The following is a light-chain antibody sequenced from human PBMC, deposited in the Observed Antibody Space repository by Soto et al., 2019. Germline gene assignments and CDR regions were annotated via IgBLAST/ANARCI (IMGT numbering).Light chain of an antibody. Sequence: QSVLTQPPSVSAAPGQKVTISCSGSTSNLGNNFVSWYQQLPGTAPQLLIYDNDHRPSGIPDRFSGSRSGASATLGITGLQTGDEADYYCGTWDSSLSAVVFGGGTKLTVL. J-gene: IGLJ2*01. CDR2: DND. CDR3: GTWDSSLSAVV. CDR1: TSNLGNNF. V-gene: IGLV1-51*01.